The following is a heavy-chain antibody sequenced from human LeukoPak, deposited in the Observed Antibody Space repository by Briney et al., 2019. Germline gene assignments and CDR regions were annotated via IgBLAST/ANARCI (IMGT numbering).Heavy chain of an antibody. CDR2: INNDGSGT. CDR3: ARDDTYYDFWSGYGH. Sequence: GGSLRLSCAASGFTFSSYWMHWVRQAPGKGLVWVSRINNDGSGTTYADSVKGRFTISRDNAKNSLYLQMNSLRAEDTAVYYCARDDTYYDFWSGYGHWGQGTLVTVSS. V-gene: IGHV3-74*01. D-gene: IGHD3-3*01. CDR1: GFTFSSYW. J-gene: IGHJ4*02.